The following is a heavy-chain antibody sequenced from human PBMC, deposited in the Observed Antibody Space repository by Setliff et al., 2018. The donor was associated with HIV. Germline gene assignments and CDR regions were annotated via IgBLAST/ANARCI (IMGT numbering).Heavy chain of an antibody. J-gene: IGHJ3*02. CDR2: IYSSGST. Sequence: SETLSLTCTVSGGSTSTSGYYWGWIRQPPGKGRGWIGSIYSSGSTYYNPSLKSRTTISVDTSKNQFSLKLKSVTAADTAVYSCATSAESGFGIQWGGFNIWGQGTRVTVSS. D-gene: IGHD5-12*01. V-gene: IGHV4-39*01. CDR1: GGSTSTSGYY. CDR3: ATSAESGFGIQWGGFNI.